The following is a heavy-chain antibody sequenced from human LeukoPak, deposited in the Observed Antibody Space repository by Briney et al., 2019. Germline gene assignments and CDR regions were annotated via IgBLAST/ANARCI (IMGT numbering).Heavy chain of an antibody. Sequence: GGSLRLSCAASGFTFSSYAMHWVRQAPGKGLEWVAVISYDGSNKYYADSVKGRLTISRDNSKNTLYLQMNSLRAEDTAVYYCARGHGSVFDYWGQGTLVTVSS. J-gene: IGHJ4*02. CDR3: ARGHGSVFDY. CDR2: ISYDGSNK. CDR1: GFTFSSYA. V-gene: IGHV3-30-3*01. D-gene: IGHD3-10*01.